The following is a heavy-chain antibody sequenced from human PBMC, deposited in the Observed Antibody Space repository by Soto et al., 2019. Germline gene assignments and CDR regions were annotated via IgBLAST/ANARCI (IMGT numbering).Heavy chain of an antibody. CDR2: IHYSGIT. V-gene: IGHV4-31*03. CDR3: ARDTTPGGYDYYYYGMDV. Sequence: QVQLQESGPGLVKPSQTLSLSCTVSGASISSAGFFWTWIRQHPGKGLEWIGNIHYSGITFQNPSLKSRVNISVDTSKKQFSLKLSSVTAADTAVYYCARDTTPGGYDYYYYGMDVWGQGTTVTVSS. CDR1: GASISSAGFF. J-gene: IGHJ6*02. D-gene: IGHD5-12*01.